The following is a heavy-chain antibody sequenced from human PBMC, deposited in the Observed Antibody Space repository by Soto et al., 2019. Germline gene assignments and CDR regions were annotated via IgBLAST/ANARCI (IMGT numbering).Heavy chain of an antibody. J-gene: IGHJ4*02. CDR2: FDPEDGET. CDR1: GYTLTELS. D-gene: IGHD5-18*01. Sequence: ASVKVSCKVSGYTLTELSMHWVRHAPGKGLEWMGGFDPEDGETIFAQKFQGRVTLTADTFTDTAYMELRSLRSDDSAVYYCATTALGYCTALSCFLFDYWGQGTLVTVSS. CDR3: ATTALGYCTALSCFLFDY. V-gene: IGHV1-24*01.